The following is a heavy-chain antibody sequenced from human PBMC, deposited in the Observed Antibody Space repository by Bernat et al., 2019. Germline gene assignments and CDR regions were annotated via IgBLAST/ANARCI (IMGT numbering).Heavy chain of an antibody. Sequence: QVQLVQSGAEVKKPGASVKVSCKASGYTFTSYAMHWVRQAPGQRLEWMGWINAGNGNTKYSQKFQGRVTITRDTSASTAYMELSSLRSEDTAVYYYARDTYYYDSSGYYSDGIDYWGQGTLVTVSS. V-gene: IGHV1-3*01. CDR1: GYTFTSYA. CDR3: ARDTYYYDSSGYYSDGIDY. J-gene: IGHJ4*02. D-gene: IGHD3-22*01. CDR2: INAGNGNT.